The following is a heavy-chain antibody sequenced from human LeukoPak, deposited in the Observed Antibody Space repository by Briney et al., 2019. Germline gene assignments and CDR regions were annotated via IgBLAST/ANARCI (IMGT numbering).Heavy chain of an antibody. CDR1: GGSISNYY. D-gene: IGHD4-17*01. CDR2: INYRGDT. Sequence: SETLSLTCTVSGGSISNYYWTWIRQPPGKGLEWIGYINYRGDTNYNPSLKNRVSMSVDMSKNQFSLKLRSVTAADTAIYYCAREGGTVPDYWGQGTLVTVSS. V-gene: IGHV4-59*01. CDR3: AREGGTVPDY. J-gene: IGHJ4*02.